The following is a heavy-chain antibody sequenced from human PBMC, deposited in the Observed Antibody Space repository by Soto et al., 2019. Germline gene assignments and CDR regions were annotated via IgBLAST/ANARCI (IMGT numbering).Heavy chain of an antibody. V-gene: IGHV1-18*01. J-gene: IGHJ5*02. CDR1: GYALPSYG. D-gene: IGHD3-22*01. Sequence: ASVKVSCKASGYALPSYGISWVRQATGQGLEWMGWIIAYNGNTNYAQKLKGRVTMTTDTSTSTAYIDLRSLRSDDTAVYYCARGEEYDSSGRFDPWGQGTLVTVSS. CDR3: ARGEEYDSSGRFDP. CDR2: IIAYNGNT.